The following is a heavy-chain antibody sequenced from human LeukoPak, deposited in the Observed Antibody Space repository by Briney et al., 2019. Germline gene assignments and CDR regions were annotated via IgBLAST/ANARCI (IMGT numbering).Heavy chain of an antibody. Sequence: GGSLRLSCAASGFTFSTYSMSWVRQAPGKGLEWVSYISSSSSTIYYADSVKGRFTISRDNAKNSLYLRMNSLRAEDTAMYYCAKSDGFDYWGQGTLVTVSS. CDR1: GFTFSTYS. CDR3: AKSDGFDY. J-gene: IGHJ4*02. D-gene: IGHD5-24*01. CDR2: ISSSSSTI. V-gene: IGHV3-48*01.